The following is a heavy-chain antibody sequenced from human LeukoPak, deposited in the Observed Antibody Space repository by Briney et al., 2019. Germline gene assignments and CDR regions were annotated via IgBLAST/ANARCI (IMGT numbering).Heavy chain of an antibody. CDR1: GGSISSYY. D-gene: IGHD3-22*01. J-gene: IGHJ6*03. CDR2: IYTSGST. Sequence: SETLSLTCTVSGGSISSYYWSWIRQPAGKGLEWIGRIYTSGSTNYNPSLKSRVTMSVDTSKNQFSLKLSSVTAADTAVYYCAREDYYDSSGYSRETYYYYYYMDVWGKGTTVTISS. CDR3: AREDYYDSSGYSRETYYYYYYMDV. V-gene: IGHV4-4*07.